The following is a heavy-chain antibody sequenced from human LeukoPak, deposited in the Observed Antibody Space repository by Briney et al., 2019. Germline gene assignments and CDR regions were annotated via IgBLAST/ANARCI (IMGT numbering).Heavy chain of an antibody. CDR2: IIPIFGTA. CDR3: ASLRFGELDFDY. D-gene: IGHD3-10*01. J-gene: IGHJ4*02. V-gene: IGHV1-69*01. CDR1: GGTFSSYA. Sequence: SVKVSCKASGGTFSSYAISWVRQAPGQGLEWMGGIIPIFGTANYAQKFQGRVTITADESTSTAYMELSSLRSEDTAVYYCASLRFGELDFDYWGQGTLVTVSS.